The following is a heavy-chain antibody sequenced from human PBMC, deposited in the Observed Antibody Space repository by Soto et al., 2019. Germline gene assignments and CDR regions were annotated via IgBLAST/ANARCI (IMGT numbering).Heavy chain of an antibody. CDR1: GGSISNGGYY. Sequence: LSLTCTVSGGSISNGGYYWSWIRQPPGQGLEWIGYMYDTRSANYNPSLKSRVTMSVDTSTSQFSLKLRSVTAADTAVYYCAGETGGSYFDPWGQGALVTVSS. D-gene: IGHD3-10*01. CDR2: MYDTRSA. CDR3: AGETGGSYFDP. J-gene: IGHJ5*02. V-gene: IGHV4-61*08.